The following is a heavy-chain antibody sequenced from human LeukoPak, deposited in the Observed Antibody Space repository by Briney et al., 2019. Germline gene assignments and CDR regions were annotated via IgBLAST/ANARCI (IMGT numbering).Heavy chain of an antibody. V-gene: IGHV3-66*01. J-gene: IGHJ4*02. CDR2: IYSGGST. CDR1: GFTVSSNY. Sequence: PGGSLRLSCAASGFTVSSNYMSWVRQAPGKGLEWVSVIYSGGSTYYADSVKGRFTISRDNSKNTLYLQMNSLRAEDTAVYYCARVVAGLWFGELCFDYWGQGTLVTVSS. D-gene: IGHD3-10*01. CDR3: ARVVAGLWFGELCFDY.